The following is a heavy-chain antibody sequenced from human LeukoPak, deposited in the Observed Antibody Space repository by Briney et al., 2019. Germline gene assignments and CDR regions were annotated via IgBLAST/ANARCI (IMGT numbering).Heavy chain of an antibody. J-gene: IGHJ6*03. CDR1: GFTFSNYW. Sequence: GGSLRLSCTGSGFTFSNYWMGWVRQAPGKGLEWVAVIWYDGSNKYYADSVKGRITISRDNSKNTLYLRMNSLRAEDTAVYYCAREAVAKDYYYYMDVWGKGTTVLVSS. CDR3: AREAVAKDYYYYMDV. CDR2: IWYDGSNK. V-gene: IGHV3-33*08.